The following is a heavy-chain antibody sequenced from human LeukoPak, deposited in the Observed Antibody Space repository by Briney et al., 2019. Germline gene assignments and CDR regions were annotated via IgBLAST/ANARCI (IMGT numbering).Heavy chain of an antibody. V-gene: IGHV4-34*01. Sequence: SETLSLTCAVYGGSFSGYYWSWIRQPPGKGLEWIGEINHSGSTNYNPSLKSRVTISVDTSKNQFSLKLSSVTAADTAVYYCARPPLMDVWGQGTTVTVSS. CDR3: ARPPLMDV. J-gene: IGHJ6*02. CDR1: GGSFSGYY. CDR2: INHSGST.